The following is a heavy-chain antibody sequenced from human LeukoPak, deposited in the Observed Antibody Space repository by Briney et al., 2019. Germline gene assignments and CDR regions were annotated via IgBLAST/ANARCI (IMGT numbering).Heavy chain of an antibody. CDR1: GFTFSTYW. D-gene: IGHD2-15*01. V-gene: IGHV3-74*01. CDR3: ATSARTYLGSSLDY. CDR2: ISSDASIT. Sequence: GGSLRLSCAASGFTFSTYWMHWVRQDPGKGLVWVSRISSDASITSYADLVKGRFTISRDNAKNTLYLQMNSLRAEDTALYYCATSARTYLGSSLDYWGQGTLVTVSS. J-gene: IGHJ4*02.